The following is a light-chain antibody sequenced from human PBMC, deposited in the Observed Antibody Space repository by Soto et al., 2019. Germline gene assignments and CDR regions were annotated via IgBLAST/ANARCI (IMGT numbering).Light chain of an antibody. CDR2: EVS. V-gene: IGLV2-14*01. CDR1: SSDVGGYKY. CDR3: SSYTSSSTLV. Sequence: QSVLTQPASVSGSPGQSITISCTGTSSDVGGYKYVSWYQQHPGKAPKLMIYEVSNRPSGVSNRFSGSKSGNTASLTISGLQAEDEADYYCSSYTSSSTLVFRGGTQVTVL. J-gene: IGLJ2*01.